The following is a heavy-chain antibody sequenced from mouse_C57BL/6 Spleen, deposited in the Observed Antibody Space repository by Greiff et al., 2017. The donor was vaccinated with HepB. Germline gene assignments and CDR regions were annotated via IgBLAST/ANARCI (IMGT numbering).Heavy chain of an antibody. V-gene: IGHV1-61*01. Sequence: VQLQQPGAELVRPGSSVKLSCKASGYTFTSYWMDWVKQRPGQGLEWIGNIYPSDSETHYNQKFKDKATLTVDKSSSTAYMQLSSLTSEDSAVYYCASGSRNPWFAYWGQGTLVTVSA. CDR3: ASGSRNPWFAY. D-gene: IGHD1-2*01. CDR2: IYPSDSET. J-gene: IGHJ3*01. CDR1: GYTFTSYW.